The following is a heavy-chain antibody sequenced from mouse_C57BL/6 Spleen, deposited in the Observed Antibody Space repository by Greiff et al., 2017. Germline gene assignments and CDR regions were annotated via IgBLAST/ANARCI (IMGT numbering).Heavy chain of an antibody. J-gene: IGHJ3*01. D-gene: IGHD3-3*01. CDR1: GYSITSGYY. CDR2: ISYAGSN. Sequence: ESGPGLVKPSQSLSLTCSVTGYSITSGYYWNWIRQFPGNKLEWMGYISYAGSNNYNPSLKNRISITRDTSKNQFFLKLNSVTTEDTATYYCARGDTWFAYWGQGTLVTVSA. CDR3: ARGDTWFAY. V-gene: IGHV3-6*01.